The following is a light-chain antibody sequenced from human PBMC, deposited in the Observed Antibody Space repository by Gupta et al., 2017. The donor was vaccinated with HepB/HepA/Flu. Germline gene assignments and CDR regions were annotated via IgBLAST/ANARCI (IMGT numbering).Light chain of an antibody. V-gene: IGKV1-39*01. CDR2: AAS. Sequence: DIQLTQSPSSLSASVGDRVTITCRASQNINNCLNGYQQQPGKDPKAPILAASSLQNRVPSRIIGSGCGTDYTLTINNWQAEDVAAEYCQQKDSIPPSTFGGGTKVEIE. J-gene: IGKJ4*02. CDR3: QQKDSIPPST. CDR1: QNINNC.